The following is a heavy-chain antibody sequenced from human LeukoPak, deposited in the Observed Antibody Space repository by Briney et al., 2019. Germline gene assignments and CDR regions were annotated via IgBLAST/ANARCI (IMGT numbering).Heavy chain of an antibody. Sequence: GGSLRLSCAASGFTFSYYGMNWVRQAPGKGLEWVSHISSDSRTIQYADSVRGRFTISRDNAKNILFLQMNSLRAEDTAIYYCAREWDSWGQGTLVTVSS. CDR1: GFTFSYYG. J-gene: IGHJ4*02. CDR2: ISSDSRTI. V-gene: IGHV3-48*01. CDR3: AREWDS.